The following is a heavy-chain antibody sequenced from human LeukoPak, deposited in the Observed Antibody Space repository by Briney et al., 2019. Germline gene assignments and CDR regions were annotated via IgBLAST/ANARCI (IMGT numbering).Heavy chain of an antibody. V-gene: IGHV5-10-1*01. CDR2: IDPSDSYT. J-gene: IGHJ3*02. Sequence: GESLKISCKGSGYIFTSYWIYWVRQMPGKGLEWMGRIDPSDSYTNYSPSFQGHVSISADKSITTAYLQWSSLKASDTAIYYCARPGRGAFDIWGQGTMVTVSS. D-gene: IGHD3-10*01. CDR1: GYIFTSYW. CDR3: ARPGRGAFDI.